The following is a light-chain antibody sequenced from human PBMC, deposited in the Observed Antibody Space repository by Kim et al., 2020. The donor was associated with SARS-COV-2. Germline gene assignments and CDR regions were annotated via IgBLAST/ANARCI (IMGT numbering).Light chain of an antibody. Sequence: SVTISASSSSGSIASKYVQWYQQRPGSSPSPVIYVDNQRPSGVPDRFSGSIDSSANSATLTISGLKTEDEADYYCQSYDSSNVWVFGGGTQLTVL. J-gene: IGLJ3*02. V-gene: IGLV6-57*01. CDR1: SGSIASKY. CDR3: QSYDSSNVWV. CDR2: VDN.